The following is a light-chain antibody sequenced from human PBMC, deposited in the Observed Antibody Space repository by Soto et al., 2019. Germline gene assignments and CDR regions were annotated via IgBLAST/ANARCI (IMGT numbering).Light chain of an antibody. Sequence: QSALTQPPSASGSAGHSVTIPCTGTGIDDYDYNFVSWYQHHPGKVPKLIIFEVNKRPSGVPDRFSGSKSGTTASLTVSGLQADEEADYYCSTFAVSPVIFGGGTKVTVL. CDR2: EVN. CDR3: STFAVSPVI. V-gene: IGLV2-8*01. J-gene: IGLJ2*01. CDR1: GIDDYDYNF.